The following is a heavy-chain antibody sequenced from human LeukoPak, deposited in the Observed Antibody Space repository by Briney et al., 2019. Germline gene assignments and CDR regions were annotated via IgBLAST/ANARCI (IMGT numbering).Heavy chain of an antibody. CDR2: MNPNSGNT. V-gene: IGHV1-8*01. CDR1: GYTFTSYD. D-gene: IGHD2-2*01. CDR3: ARVRVVPAAIAIYYYYYGMDV. Sequence: GASVKVSCKASGYTFTSYDINWVRQATGQGLEWMGWMNPNSGNTGYAQKFQGRVTMTRNTSISTAYMELSSLRSEDTAVYYCARVRVVPAAIAIYYYYYGMDVWGQGTTVTVSS. J-gene: IGHJ6*02.